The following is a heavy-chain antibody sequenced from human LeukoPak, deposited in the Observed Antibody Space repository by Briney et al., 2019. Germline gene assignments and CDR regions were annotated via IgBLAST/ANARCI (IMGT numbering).Heavy chain of an antibody. CDR1: GYTFTTYG. V-gene: IGHV1-8*03. CDR3: ARVDGSPDY. CDR2: INPNSGNR. J-gene: IGHJ4*02. Sequence: GASVKVSCKASGYTFTTYGISWVRQAPGQGLEWMGWINPNSGNRGYAQQFQGRVTITRDTSIRTAYMELTSLRSEDTAVYYCARVDGSPDYWGQGTLVTVSS. D-gene: IGHD2-15*01.